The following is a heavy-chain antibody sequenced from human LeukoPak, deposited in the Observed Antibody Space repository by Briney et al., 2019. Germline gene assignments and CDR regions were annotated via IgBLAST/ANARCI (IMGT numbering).Heavy chain of an antibody. CDR1: GFTFDDFA. D-gene: IGHD1-7*01. V-gene: IGHV3-9*01. Sequence: PGRSLRLSCAASGFTFDDFAMHWVRQAPGKGLEWVSSISWDSGSSVYADSVKGRLTIARDNAKNSLYLQMNSLRPEDTALYYCIKDLRLDLHFDTFDVWGQGTMVTVSS. J-gene: IGHJ3*01. CDR3: IKDLRLDLHFDTFDV. CDR2: ISWDSGSS.